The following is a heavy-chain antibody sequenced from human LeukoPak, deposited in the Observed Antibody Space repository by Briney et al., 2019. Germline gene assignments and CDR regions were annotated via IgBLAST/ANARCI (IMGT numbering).Heavy chain of an antibody. Sequence: PSETLSLTCAVYGGSFSGYYWSWIRQPPGKGLEWIGSIYYSGSTYYNPSLKSRVTISVDTSKNQFSLKLSSVTAADTAVYYCARLEGIAAAGSHWGQGTLVTVSS. CDR2: IYYSGST. V-gene: IGHV4-34*01. D-gene: IGHD6-13*01. CDR3: ARLEGIAAAGSH. J-gene: IGHJ4*02. CDR1: GGSFSGYY.